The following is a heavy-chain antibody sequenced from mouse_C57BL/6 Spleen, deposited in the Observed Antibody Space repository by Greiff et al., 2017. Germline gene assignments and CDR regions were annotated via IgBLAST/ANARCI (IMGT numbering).Heavy chain of an antibody. CDR1: GFTFSDFY. J-gene: IGHJ4*01. Sequence: VQLMESGGGLVQSGRSLRLSCATSGFTFSDFYMEWVRQAPGKGLEWIAASRNKANDYTTEYSASVKGRFIVSRDTSQSILYLQMNALRAEDTAIYYCARDAGYAMDYWGQGTSVTVSS. V-gene: IGHV7-1*01. CDR3: ARDAGYAMDY. CDR2: SRNKANDYTT.